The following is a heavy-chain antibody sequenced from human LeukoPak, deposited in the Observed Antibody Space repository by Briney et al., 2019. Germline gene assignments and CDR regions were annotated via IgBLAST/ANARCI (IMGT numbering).Heavy chain of an antibody. CDR3: VRGVDS. V-gene: IGHV4-38-2*02. CDR2: FFHTGTT. Sequence: SETLSLTCSVSGCSISSGFHWGWIRQPPGKGLEWIGNFFHTGTTSYNPSLKGRATISVDMSQNHFSLKPDSVTAADTAIYYCVRGVDSWGQGSLVTVSS. J-gene: IGHJ4*02. CDR1: GCSISSGFH.